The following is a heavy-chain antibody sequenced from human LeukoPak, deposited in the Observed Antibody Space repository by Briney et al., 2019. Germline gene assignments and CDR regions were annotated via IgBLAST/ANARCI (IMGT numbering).Heavy chain of an antibody. V-gene: IGHV3-20*04. J-gene: IGHJ4*02. Sequence: GGSLRLSCAASGFTFDDYGMSWVRHAPGKGLEWVSGINWNGGSTGYADSVKGRFTISRDNAKNSLYLQMNSLRAEDTAFYYCARGYGDYDFFFNYGGQGTLVTVSA. CDR3: ARGYGDYDFFFNY. D-gene: IGHD4-17*01. CDR1: GFTFDDYG. CDR2: INWNGGST.